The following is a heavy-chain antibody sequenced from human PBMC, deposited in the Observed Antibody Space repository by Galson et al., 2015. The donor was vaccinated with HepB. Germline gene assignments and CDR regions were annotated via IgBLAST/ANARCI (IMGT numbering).Heavy chain of an antibody. Sequence: SLRLSCAASGFTFSSYWMSWVRQAPGKGLEWVANIKQDGSEKKYVDTVKGRFTISRDNAKNSLYLQMNSLRAEDTAVYYCASNRAAAGTTGYTDVWGKGTTVTVSS. J-gene: IGHJ6*03. CDR1: GFTFSSYW. V-gene: IGHV3-7*01. CDR2: IKQDGSEK. D-gene: IGHD6-13*01. CDR3: ASNRAAAGTTGYTDV.